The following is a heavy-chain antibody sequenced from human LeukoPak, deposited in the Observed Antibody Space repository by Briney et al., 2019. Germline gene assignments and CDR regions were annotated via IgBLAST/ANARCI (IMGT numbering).Heavy chain of an antibody. J-gene: IGHJ4*02. CDR2: IYHNGNT. Sequence: PSETLPLTCTVFGSSINSVYSWGWIRQPPGKGLEWIGSIYHNGNTYYNSSLKSRVTISVHTSENQFSLKLSSVTAADTAVYYCASYKTYYDSSGNPFDYWGQGTLVTVSS. CDR3: ASYKTYYDSSGNPFDY. V-gene: IGHV4-38-2*02. CDR1: GSSINSVYS. D-gene: IGHD3-22*01.